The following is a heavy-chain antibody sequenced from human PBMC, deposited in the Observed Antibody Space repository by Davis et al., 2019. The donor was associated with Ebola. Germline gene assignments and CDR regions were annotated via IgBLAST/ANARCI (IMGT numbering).Heavy chain of an antibody. CDR3: ARDDRCSSTSCLRKSHYYYYMDV. D-gene: IGHD2-2*01. CDR1: GFTFSSYA. CDR2: ISSSSSYT. J-gene: IGHJ6*03. Sequence: PGGSLRLSCAASGFTFSSYAMSWIRQAPGKGLEWVSYISSSSSYTNYADSVKGRFTISRDNAKNSLYLQMNSLRAEDTAVYYCARDDRCSSTSCLRKSHYYYYMDVWGKGTTVTVSS. V-gene: IGHV3-11*06.